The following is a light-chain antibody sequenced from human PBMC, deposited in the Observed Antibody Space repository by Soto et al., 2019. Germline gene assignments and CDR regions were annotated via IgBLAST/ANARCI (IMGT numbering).Light chain of an antibody. J-gene: IGKJ1*01. Sequence: EIVLTQSPGTLSLSPGERLTLSCRTSQSLSTRSLAWYQQKPGQAPSLLIYSASRGATGFPARFSGSGSGTEFTLTISTLQSEDFAIYYCQHYNNWPPWTFGQGTKVDI. CDR2: SAS. CDR3: QHYNNWPPWT. V-gene: IGKV3-15*01. CDR1: QSLSTRS.